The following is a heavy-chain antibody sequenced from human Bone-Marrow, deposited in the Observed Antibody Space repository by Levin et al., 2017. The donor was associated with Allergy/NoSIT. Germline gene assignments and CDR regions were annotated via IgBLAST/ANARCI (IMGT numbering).Heavy chain of an antibody. V-gene: IGHV3-21*01. CDR1: GFTLSSYN. CDR2: ISSSSRQV. D-gene: IGHD1-26*01. Sequence: ASVKVSCTASGFTLSSYNMDWVRQTPGKGLEWVSYISSSSRQVYYGESLKGRFTISRDNAGNSVYLQMNSLRAEDTAVYYCARLSGAFRLDYWGQGILVTVSS. CDR3: ARLSGAFRLDY. J-gene: IGHJ4*02.